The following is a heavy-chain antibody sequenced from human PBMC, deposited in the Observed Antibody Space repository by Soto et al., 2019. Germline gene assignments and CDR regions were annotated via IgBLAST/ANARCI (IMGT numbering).Heavy chain of an antibody. CDR3: AHRQTYLGGVCYSVFDY. D-gene: IGHD2-21*02. J-gene: IGHJ4*02. CDR1: GFSRRTSRVG. CDR2: IYWDDDK. V-gene: IGHV2-5*02. Sequence: QITLKESGPTLVKPTQTLTLTCTFSGFSRRTSRVGVGWIRQPPGKALEWLALIYWDDDKRYSPSLKSRLTITKDTSKSQVVLTMTNMDPVDTATYYCAHRQTYLGGVCYSVFDYWGQGTLVTVSS.